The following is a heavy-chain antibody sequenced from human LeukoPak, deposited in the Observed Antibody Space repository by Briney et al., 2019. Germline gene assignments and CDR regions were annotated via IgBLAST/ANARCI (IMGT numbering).Heavy chain of an antibody. Sequence: SETLSLTCTVSGGSISSSSYYWGWIRQPPGKGLEWIGSIYYSGSTYYNPSLKSRVTISVDTSKNQFSLKLSSVTAADTAVYYCARDWFGELVVFWAFDIWGQGTMVTVSS. V-gene: IGHV4-39*07. CDR1: GGSISSSSYY. CDR2: IYYSGST. CDR3: ARDWFGELVVFWAFDI. D-gene: IGHD3-10*01. J-gene: IGHJ3*02.